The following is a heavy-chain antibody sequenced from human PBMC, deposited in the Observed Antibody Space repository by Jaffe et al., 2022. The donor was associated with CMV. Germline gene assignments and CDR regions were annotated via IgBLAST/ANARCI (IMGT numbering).Heavy chain of an antibody. CDR3: ANSGVLRLGELSLGFRNSDRNEYFQH. CDR1: GGTFSSYA. CDR2: IIPILGIA. D-gene: IGHD3-16*02. V-gene: IGHV1-69*09. Sequence: QVQLVQSGAEVKKPGSSVKVSCKASGGTFSSYAISWVRQAPGQGLEWMGRIIPILGIANYAQKFQGRVTITADKSTSTAYMELSSLRSEDTAVYYCANSGVLRLGELSLGFRNSDRNEYFQHWGQGTLVTVSS. J-gene: IGHJ1*01.